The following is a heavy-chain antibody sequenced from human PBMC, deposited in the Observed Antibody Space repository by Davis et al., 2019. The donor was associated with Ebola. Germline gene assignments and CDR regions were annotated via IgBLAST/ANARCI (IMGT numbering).Heavy chain of an antibody. Sequence: GESLKISCAASGFTFSGSAIPWVRQASGTGLEWVGRIRSKANSYATAHAASVKGRFTISRDASNNTAYLQMNSLKTEDTAVYYCTSAQPDYWGQGTLVTVSS. V-gene: IGHV3-73*01. CDR3: TSAQPDY. D-gene: IGHD1-14*01. CDR2: IRSKANSYAT. CDR1: GFTFSGSA. J-gene: IGHJ4*02.